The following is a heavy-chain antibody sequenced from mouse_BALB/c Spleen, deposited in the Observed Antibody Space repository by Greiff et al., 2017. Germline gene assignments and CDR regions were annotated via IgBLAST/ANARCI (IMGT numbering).Heavy chain of an antibody. CDR2: ISSGGSYT. J-gene: IGHJ4*01. CDR1: GFTFSSYG. Sequence: DVHLVESGGDLVKPGGSLKLSCAASGFTFSSYGMSWVRQTPDKRLEWVATISSGGSYTYYPDSVKGRFTISRDNAKNTLYLQMSSLKSEDTAMYYCARQSPRAMDYWGEGTSVTVSS. V-gene: IGHV5-6*01. CDR3: ARQSPRAMDY.